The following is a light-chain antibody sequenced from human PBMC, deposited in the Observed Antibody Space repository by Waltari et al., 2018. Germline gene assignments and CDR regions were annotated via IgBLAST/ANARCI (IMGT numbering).Light chain of an antibody. CDR3: CSYAGSAVSV. Sequence: QSALTQTATVSGSPGQSITISCSGASSDIGKYNLVPWYHQPPGKAPTLIIYDVNKRPSGVSNRFSGSKSGNTAFLTISGLQTADEADYYCCSYAGSAVSVFGGGTKLTVL. V-gene: IGLV2-23*02. J-gene: IGLJ3*02. CDR2: DVN. CDR1: SSDIGKYNL.